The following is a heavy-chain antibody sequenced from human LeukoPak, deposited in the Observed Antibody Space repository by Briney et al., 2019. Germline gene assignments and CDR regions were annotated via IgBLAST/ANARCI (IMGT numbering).Heavy chain of an antibody. CDR1: GLFVSNNY. CDR2: IYIGGTT. V-gene: IGHV3-53*01. J-gene: IGHJ4*02. Sequence: PGGSLRLSCAASGLFVSNNYMSWVRQAPGKGLEWVSVIYIGGTTYHADSVKGRFTISRDNSKNTVSLQMNSLRVEDTAVYYCARGIYGKYHFDHWGQGTLVTVSS. CDR3: ARGIYGKYHFDH. D-gene: IGHD4-17*01.